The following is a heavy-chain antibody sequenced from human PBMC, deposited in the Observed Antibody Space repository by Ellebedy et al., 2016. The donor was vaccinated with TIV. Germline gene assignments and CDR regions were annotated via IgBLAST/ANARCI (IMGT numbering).Heavy chain of an antibody. V-gene: IGHV3-15*07. CDR3: TTLGSGRDGMNV. CDR2: IKSKSDGGTT. CDR1: GFTFSNAW. Sequence: GESLKISCAASGFTFSNAWMKWVRQAPGKGLEWVGRIKSKSDGGTTDYAAPVKGRFTISRDDSKNTLYLQMDTLKTEDTAVYYCTTLGSGRDGMNVWGQGTTVTVSS. J-gene: IGHJ6*02. D-gene: IGHD3-10*01.